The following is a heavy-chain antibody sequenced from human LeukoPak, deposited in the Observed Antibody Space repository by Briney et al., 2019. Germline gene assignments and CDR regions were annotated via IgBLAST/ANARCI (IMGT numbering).Heavy chain of an antibody. CDR3: AKRAGCSSTSCTYYYYYMDV. CDR1: GFTFSSYA. J-gene: IGHJ6*03. CDR2: ISGSGGST. D-gene: IGHD2-2*01. V-gene: IGHV3-23*01. Sequence: GGSLRLSCAASGFTFSSYAMSWVRQAPGKGLEWASAISGSGGSTYYADSVKGRLTISRDNSKNTLYLQMNSLRAEDTAVYYCAKRAGCSSTSCTYYYYYMDVWGKGTTVTVSS.